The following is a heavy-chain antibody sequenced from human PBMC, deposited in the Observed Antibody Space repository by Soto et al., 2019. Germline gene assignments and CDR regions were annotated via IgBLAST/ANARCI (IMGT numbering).Heavy chain of an antibody. Sequence: GESLKISCKGSGYSFTSYWIGWVRQMPGKGLEWMGIIYPGDSDTRYSPSFQGQVTISADKSISTAYLQWSSLKASDTAMYYCARTSAGGKYYYGLDVWGQGTTVTVSS. J-gene: IGHJ6*02. CDR2: IYPGDSDT. CDR1: GYSFTSYW. V-gene: IGHV5-51*01. D-gene: IGHD6-13*01. CDR3: ARTSAGGKYYYGLDV.